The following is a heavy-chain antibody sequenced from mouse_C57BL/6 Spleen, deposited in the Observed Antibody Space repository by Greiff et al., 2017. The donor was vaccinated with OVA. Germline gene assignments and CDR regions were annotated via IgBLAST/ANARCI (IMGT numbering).Heavy chain of an antibody. Sequence: QVQLQQPGAELVKPGASVKLSCKASGYTFTSYWMHWVKQRPGQGLEWIGMIHPDSGSTNYNEKFKSKATLTVDKSSSTAYMQLSSLTSEDSAVYYCARPTYYGNYYDYWGQGTTLTVSS. J-gene: IGHJ2*01. D-gene: IGHD2-10*01. CDR1: GYTFTSYW. V-gene: IGHV1-64*01. CDR3: ARPTYYGNYYDY. CDR2: IHPDSGST.